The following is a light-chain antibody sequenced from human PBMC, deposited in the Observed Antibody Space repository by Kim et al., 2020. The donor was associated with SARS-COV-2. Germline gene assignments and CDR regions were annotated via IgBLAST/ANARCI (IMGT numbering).Light chain of an antibody. Sequence: DIQMTQSPSSLSVSVGDRVTITCRASQGITNSLAWYQQKPGKVPQLLIYAASALQSGVPSRFSGSGSGTDFTLTISSLQPEDVATYYCQKYNSARWTFVQVTKVDIK. CDR2: AAS. CDR3: QKYNSARWT. V-gene: IGKV1-27*01. CDR1: QGITNS. J-gene: IGKJ1*01.